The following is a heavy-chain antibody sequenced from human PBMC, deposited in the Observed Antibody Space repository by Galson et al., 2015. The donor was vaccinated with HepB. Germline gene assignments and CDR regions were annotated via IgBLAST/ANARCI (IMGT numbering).Heavy chain of an antibody. D-gene: IGHD6-19*01. CDR2: IYYSGST. CDR1: GGSISSYY. CDR3: ARAGAVAGTEGQYYYGMDV. Sequence: ETLSLTCTVSGGSISSYYWSWIRQPPGKGLEWIGYIYYSGSTNYNPSLKSRVTISVDTSKNQFSLKLSSVTAADTAVYYCARAGAVAGTEGQYYYGMDVWGQGTTVTVSS. V-gene: IGHV4-59*01. J-gene: IGHJ6*02.